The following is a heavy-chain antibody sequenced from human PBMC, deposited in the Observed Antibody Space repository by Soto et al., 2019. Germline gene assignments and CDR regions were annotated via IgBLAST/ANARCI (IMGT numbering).Heavy chain of an antibody. CDR2: ISWNSGSI. Sequence: EVQLVESGGGLVQPGRSLRLSCAASGFTFDDYAMHWVRQAPGKGLEWVSGISWNSGSIGYADSVKGRFTISRDNAKNSMYLQMNSLRAEDTALYYCARSGYSSNLYYYMDVWGKGPTVTVSS. CDR3: ARSGYSSNLYYYMDV. D-gene: IGHD6-13*01. CDR1: GFTFDDYA. J-gene: IGHJ6*03. V-gene: IGHV3-9*01.